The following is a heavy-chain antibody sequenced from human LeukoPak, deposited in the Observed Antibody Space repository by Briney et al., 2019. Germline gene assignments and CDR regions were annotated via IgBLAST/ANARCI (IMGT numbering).Heavy chain of an antibody. D-gene: IGHD7-27*01. J-gene: IGHJ4*02. CDR1: GGAISIYY. V-gene: IGHV4-59*01. CDR3: AREGWGYYFDF. Sequence: SQTLSLTCTVSGGAISIYYWGCIWEPPGEGLWWIGYVYYSGTTTYNPSLKSRVTISVDTSKNQFSLKLSSVTAADTAVYYCAREGWGYYFDFWGQGTLVTVSS. CDR2: VYYSGTT.